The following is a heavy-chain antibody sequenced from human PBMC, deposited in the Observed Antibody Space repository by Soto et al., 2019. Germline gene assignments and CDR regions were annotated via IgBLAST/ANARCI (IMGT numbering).Heavy chain of an antibody. J-gene: IGHJ3*02. CDR3: ARGRPDAFDI. CDR1: SGSISSNNW. Sequence: SETLSLTCAVSSGSISSNNWWSWVRQPPGKGLEWIAEIYHGGSTNYNPSLKSRLIISLDKSKNQFFLKLSSVTAADTAVYYCARGRPDAFDIWGQGTMVTVS. CDR2: IYHGGST. V-gene: IGHV4-4*02.